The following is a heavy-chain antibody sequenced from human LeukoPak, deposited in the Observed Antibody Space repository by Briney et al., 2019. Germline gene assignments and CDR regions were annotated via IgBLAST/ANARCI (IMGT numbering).Heavy chain of an antibody. CDR1: GGSFSGYY. J-gene: IGHJ5*02. Sequence: TSSETLSLTCAVYGGSFSGYYWSWIRQPPGKGLEWIGEINHSGSTNYNPSLKSRVTISVDTSKNQFSLKLSSVTAADTAVYYCARGGYSITRRKNWFDPWGQGTLVTVSS. CDR3: ARGGYSITRRKNWFDP. V-gene: IGHV4-34*01. D-gene: IGHD1-14*01. CDR2: INHSGST.